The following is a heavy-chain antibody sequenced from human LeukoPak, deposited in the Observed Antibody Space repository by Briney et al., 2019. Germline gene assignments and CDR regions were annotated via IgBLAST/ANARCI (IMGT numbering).Heavy chain of an antibody. V-gene: IGHV3-66*01. CDR3: AREEYYYGSGSYAFDI. CDR1: GFTVSSSY. Sequence: HPGGSLRLSCAASGFTVSSSYMSWVRQAPGKGLEWVSVIYSGGSTYYADSVKGRFTISRDNSKNTLYLQMNSLRAEDTAVYYCAREEYYYGSGSYAFDIWGQGTMVTVSS. D-gene: IGHD3-10*01. J-gene: IGHJ3*02. CDR2: IYSGGST.